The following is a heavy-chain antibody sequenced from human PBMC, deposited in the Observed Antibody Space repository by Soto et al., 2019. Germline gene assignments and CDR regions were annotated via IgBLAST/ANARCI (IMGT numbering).Heavy chain of an antibody. Sequence: QVQLVESGGGVVQPGRSLRLSCAASGFTFTNYGMHLVRHTPGKGLEWLAVISYDGSHNLHADSVKGRFTISRDKSKNTVSLQMNSLRPEDTAVYYCAKDLGPDCSASYPYFWGQGTLVTVSS. J-gene: IGHJ4*02. CDR3: AKDLGPDCSASYPYF. CDR1: GFTFTNYG. V-gene: IGHV3-30*18. D-gene: IGHD3-10*02. CDR2: ISYDGSHN.